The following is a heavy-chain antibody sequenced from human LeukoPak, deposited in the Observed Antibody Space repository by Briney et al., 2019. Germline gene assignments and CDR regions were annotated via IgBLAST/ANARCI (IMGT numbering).Heavy chain of an antibody. CDR1: EFTFSNYA. D-gene: IGHD1-26*01. J-gene: IGHJ3*02. Sequence: PGGSLRLSCAASEFTFSNYAIQWVRQAPGKGLEWVAGISNDGSTKYYADSVKGRFTISRDSSKNTLYLQMNSLRADDTAVYYCARDLGGATLDAFDIWGRGTMVTVSS. CDR3: ARDLGGATLDAFDI. CDR2: ISNDGSTK. V-gene: IGHV3-30-3*01.